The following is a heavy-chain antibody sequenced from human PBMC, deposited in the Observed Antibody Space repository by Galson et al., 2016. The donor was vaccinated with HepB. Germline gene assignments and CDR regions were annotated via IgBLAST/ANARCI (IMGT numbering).Heavy chain of an antibody. CDR1: GDSIGSSSYH. J-gene: IGHJ4*02. Sequence: SETLSLTCRVSGDSIGSSSYHWAWIRQPPGKGLEWIGRIYYVGRAYYRSSVKSRLAISLDPAKNHISLNLTSVTAADTAVYYCATVPGWESGIYDHWGQGTLVSVSS. CDR2: IYYVGRA. D-gene: IGHD1-26*01. CDR3: ATVPGWESGIYDH. V-gene: IGHV4-39*02.